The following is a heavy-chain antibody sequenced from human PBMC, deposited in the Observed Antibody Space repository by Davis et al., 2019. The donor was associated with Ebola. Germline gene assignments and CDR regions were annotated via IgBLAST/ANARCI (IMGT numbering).Heavy chain of an antibody. CDR3: ASGIAAPWYYYGMDV. V-gene: IGHV4-34*01. CDR2: INHSGST. D-gene: IGHD6-13*01. CDR1: GGSFSGYY. Sequence: SQTLSLTCAVYGGSFSGYYWNWIRQPPGKGLEWIGEINHSGSTNYNPSLKSRVTISVDTSKNKFSLKLSSVTAADTAVYYCASGIAAPWYYYGMDVWGQGTTVTVSS. J-gene: IGHJ6*02.